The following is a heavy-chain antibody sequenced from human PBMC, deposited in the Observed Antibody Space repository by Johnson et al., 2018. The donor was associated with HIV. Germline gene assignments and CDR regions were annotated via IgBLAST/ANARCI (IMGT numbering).Heavy chain of an antibody. CDR2: IYSGGST. J-gene: IGHJ3*01. CDR1: GFSFSIYA. D-gene: IGHD6-19*01. CDR3: ARDLRNSGWSNGFDV. Sequence: VQLVESGGGLVQPGGSPRLSCAASGFSFSIYAMHWVHQAPGKGLEWVSVIYSGGSTYYADSVKGRFTISRDNSKNTLYLQMNSLRAEDTALYYCARDLRNSGWSNGFDVWGQGTMVTVSS. V-gene: IGHV3-66*01.